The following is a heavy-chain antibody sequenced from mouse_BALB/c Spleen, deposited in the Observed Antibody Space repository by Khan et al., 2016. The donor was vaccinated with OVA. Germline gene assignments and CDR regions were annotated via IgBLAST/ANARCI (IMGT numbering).Heavy chain of an antibody. D-gene: IGHD1-1*01. CDR2: IWGGGST. V-gene: IGHV2-6-4*01. CDR3: ARNRDGSSYLYFDI. CDR1: GFSLSRYS. J-gene: IGHJ1*01. Sequence: QVQLKESGPGLVAPSQSLSITCTVSGFSLSRYSVHWVRQPPGKGLEWLGIIWGGGSTDYNSALKSRLSISKENSKRQVFLKMNRLQTDDTAMYFCARNRDGSSYLYFDIWGAGTAVTVSS.